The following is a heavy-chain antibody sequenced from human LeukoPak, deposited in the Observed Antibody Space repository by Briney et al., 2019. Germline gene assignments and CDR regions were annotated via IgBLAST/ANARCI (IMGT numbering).Heavy chain of an antibody. CDR2: FHNSGTS. CDR1: DDSITDYY. D-gene: IGHD3-16*01. J-gene: IGHJ4*02. CDR3: TRGAGWLIDY. Sequence: SETLSLTCTVSDDSITDYYRGWIRQPPGKGLEWIGYFHNSGTSTYIPSVNSRVTISADTSKNQFSLKLNSLTTADTAVYYCTRGAGWLIDYWGQGILVTVSS. V-gene: IGHV4-59*01.